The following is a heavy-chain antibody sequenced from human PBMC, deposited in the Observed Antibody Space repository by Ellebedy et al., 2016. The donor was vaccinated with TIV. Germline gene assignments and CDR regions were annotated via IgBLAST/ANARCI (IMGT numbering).Heavy chain of an antibody. V-gene: IGHV1-8*01. D-gene: IGHD2-21*02. CDR2: MNPNSGNT. J-gene: IGHJ3*02. CDR1: GYTFTSYD. CDR3: ARDQGVVTAILGGAFDI. Sequence: ASVKVSCKASGYTFTSYDINWVRQATGQGLEWMGWMNPNSGNTGYAQKFQGRVTMTRNTSISTAYMELSSLRPEDTAVDYCARDQGVVTAILGGAFDIWGQGTMVTVSS.